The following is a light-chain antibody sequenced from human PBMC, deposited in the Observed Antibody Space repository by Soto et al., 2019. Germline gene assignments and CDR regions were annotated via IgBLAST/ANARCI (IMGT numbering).Light chain of an antibody. CDR2: DDT. CDR3: RSYTRSIVI. Sequence: QSALTQPASVSGAPGQSVTISCTGTSSDVGGYNFVSWYQQNPGKAPKLMIYDDTTRPSGVSNRFSGSKSGNTASLTISGLQAEDEADYYCRSYTRSIVIFGGGTKLTVL. V-gene: IGLV2-14*03. J-gene: IGLJ2*01. CDR1: SSDVGGYNF.